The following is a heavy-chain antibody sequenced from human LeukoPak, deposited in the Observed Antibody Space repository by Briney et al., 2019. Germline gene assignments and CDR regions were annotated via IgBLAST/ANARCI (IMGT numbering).Heavy chain of an antibody. J-gene: IGHJ4*02. Sequence: GGSLRLSCAASGFTLRSHAMSWVRQAAGKGLEWVSAICGSGGSTDYVDSVKGRFTISRDNSKNTLYLQMNSLRADDTAVYYCAKQMSTVTFTPFDYWGQGTLVTVSS. CDR2: ICGSGGST. CDR1: GFTLRSHA. CDR3: AKQMSTVTFTPFDY. V-gene: IGHV3-23*01. D-gene: IGHD3-16*01.